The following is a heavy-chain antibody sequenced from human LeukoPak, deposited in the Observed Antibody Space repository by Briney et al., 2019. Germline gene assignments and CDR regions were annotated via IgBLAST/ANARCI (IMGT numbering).Heavy chain of an antibody. CDR3: ARDREFSYYYYMDV. Sequence: GGSLRLSCAASGFTFDDYGMSWVRQAPGKGLEWVSGINWNGGSTGYADSVKGRFTISRDNAKNSLYLQMNSLRAEDTALYYCARDREFSYYYYMDVWGKGTTVTVSS. CDR1: GFTFDDYG. V-gene: IGHV3-20*04. CDR2: INWNGGST. D-gene: IGHD3-10*01. J-gene: IGHJ6*03.